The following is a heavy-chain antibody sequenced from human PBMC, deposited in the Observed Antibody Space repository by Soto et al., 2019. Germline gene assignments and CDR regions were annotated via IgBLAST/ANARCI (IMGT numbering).Heavy chain of an antibody. CDR3: ARCSGGNSGLSMGHFDY. J-gene: IGHJ4*02. CDR2: IYYSGST. CDR1: GGSISSYY. D-gene: IGHD2-21*02. V-gene: IGHV4-59*01. Sequence: SETLSLTCTVSGGSISSYYWSWIRQPPGKGLEWIGYIYYSGSTNYNPSLKSRVTISVDTSKNQFSLKLSSVTAADTAVYYCARCSGGNSGLSMGHFDYWGQGTLVTVSS.